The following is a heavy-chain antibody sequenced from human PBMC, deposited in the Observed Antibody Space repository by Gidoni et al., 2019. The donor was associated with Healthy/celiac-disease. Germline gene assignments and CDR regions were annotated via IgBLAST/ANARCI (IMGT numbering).Heavy chain of an antibody. J-gene: IGHJ3*02. V-gene: IGHV3-15*01. CDR3: TTVEWELLPWDAFDI. CDR2: SKSKTDGGTT. CDR1: VFTFSNAW. Sequence: EVQLVESGGGLVKPGGSLRLSCAASVFTFSNAWMSWVRQAPGKGLGWVGRSKSKTDGGTTDYAAPVKGRFTISRDDSKNTLYLQMNSLKTEDTAVYYCTTVEWELLPWDAFDIWGQGTMVTVSS. D-gene: IGHD1-26*01.